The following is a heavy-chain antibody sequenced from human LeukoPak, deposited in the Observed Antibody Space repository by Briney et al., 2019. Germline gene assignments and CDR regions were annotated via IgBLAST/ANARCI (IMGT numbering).Heavy chain of an antibody. CDR3: ARDQYDILTGYYQDNWFDP. J-gene: IGHJ5*02. Sequence: PSETLSLTCTVSGGSISSYYWSWIRQPAGKGLEWIGRIYTSGSTNYNPSLKSRVTMSVDTSKNQFSLKLSSVTAADTAVYYCARDQYDILTGYYQDNWFDPWGQGTLVTVSS. CDR1: GGSISSYY. CDR2: IYTSGST. V-gene: IGHV4-4*07. D-gene: IGHD3-9*01.